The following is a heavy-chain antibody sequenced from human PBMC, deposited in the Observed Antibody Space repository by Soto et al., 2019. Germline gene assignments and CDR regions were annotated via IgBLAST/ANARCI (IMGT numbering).Heavy chain of an antibody. CDR1: GYTFTSYA. J-gene: IGHJ6*02. V-gene: IGHV1-3*01. CDR3: ARYPLCGYDYPTDYYYYGMDV. D-gene: IGHD5-12*01. CDR2: INAGNGNT. Sequence: GASVKVSCKASGYTFTSYAMHWVRQAPGQRLEWMGWINAGNGNTKYSQKFQGRVTITRDTSASTAYMELSSLRSEDTAVYYCARYPLCGYDYPTDYYYYGMDVWGQGTTVTVSS.